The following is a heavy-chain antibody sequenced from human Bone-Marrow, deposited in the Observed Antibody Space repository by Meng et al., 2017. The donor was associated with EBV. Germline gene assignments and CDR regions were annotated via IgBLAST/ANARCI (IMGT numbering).Heavy chain of an antibody. Sequence: VYLVESGGRVVQLARSLRLYGGASSVAFSSCVRQWAGQGPEGMGEWVPVISDHGCNKYYADSVTSRFTISRDNSKNTLYRQMTSVTAEDTAVYYCARSSGFLDYWGQGTLVTVSS. CDR1: SVAFSSCV. J-gene: IGHJ4*02. CDR2: ISDHGCNK. D-gene: IGHD6-19*01. V-gene: IGHV3-30*01. CDR3: ARSSGFLDY.